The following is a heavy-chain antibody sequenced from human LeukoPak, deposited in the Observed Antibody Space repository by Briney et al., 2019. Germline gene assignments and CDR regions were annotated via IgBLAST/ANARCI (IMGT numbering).Heavy chain of an antibody. CDR1: GFTFSNYW. Sequence: PGGSLRLSCGGSGFTFSNYWMTWVRQAPGKGVEWVANIKRDGSEKHYADSVEGRFTISRDNAKNSLYLQMNSLRAEHTAVYYCARDLDTYVVLTAYDTFDIWGQGTMVTVSS. D-gene: IGHD2-21*02. V-gene: IGHV3-7*01. CDR2: IKRDGSEK. J-gene: IGHJ3*02. CDR3: ARDLDTYVVLTAYDTFDI.